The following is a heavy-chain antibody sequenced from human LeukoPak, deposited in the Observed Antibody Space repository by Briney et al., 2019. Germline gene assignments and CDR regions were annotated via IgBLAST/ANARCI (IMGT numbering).Heavy chain of an antibody. CDR2: IIPIFGTA. CDR1: GGTFSSYA. Sequence: ASVKVSCKASGGTFSSYAISWVRQAPGQGLEWMGGIIPIFGTANYAQKFQGRVTITADESTSTAYMELSSLRSEDTAVYYCARIAVAGTQYYFDYWGQGTLVTVSS. J-gene: IGHJ4*02. V-gene: IGHV1-69*13. D-gene: IGHD6-19*01. CDR3: ARIAVAGTQYYFDY.